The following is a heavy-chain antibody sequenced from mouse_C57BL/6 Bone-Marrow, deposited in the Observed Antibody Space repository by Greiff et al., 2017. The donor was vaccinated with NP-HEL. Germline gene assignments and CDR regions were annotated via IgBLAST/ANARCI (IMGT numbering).Heavy chain of an antibody. CDR3: ARKGCYCGAWFAY. V-gene: IGHV1-22*01. D-gene: IGHD1-1*01. CDR1: GYTFTDYY. J-gene: IGHJ3*01. CDR2: INPNNGGT. Sequence: SGPELVKPGASVKMSCKASGYTFTDYYMHWVKQSHGKSLEWIGYINPNNGGTSYNQKFKGKATLTVNNSSSTDYMELRSLTSGDSAVYYCARKGCYCGAWFAYWGQGTLVTVSA.